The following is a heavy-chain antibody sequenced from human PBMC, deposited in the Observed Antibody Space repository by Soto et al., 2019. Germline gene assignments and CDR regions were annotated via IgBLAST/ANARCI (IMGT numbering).Heavy chain of an antibody. CDR2: ISSGGTYI. J-gene: IGHJ4*02. CDR1: VFTFSDSG. V-gene: IGHV3-21*01. CDR3: ARAPEYSSGLRFEY. Sequence: VGSLRLSCAFSVFTFSDSGMACVRQSPGKGPEWISSISSGGTYIYYADSVRGRFTISRDNAKNSLYLQMNSLRVDDTGLYYCARAPEYSSGLRFEYWGQGTLVTVSS. D-gene: IGHD6-19*01.